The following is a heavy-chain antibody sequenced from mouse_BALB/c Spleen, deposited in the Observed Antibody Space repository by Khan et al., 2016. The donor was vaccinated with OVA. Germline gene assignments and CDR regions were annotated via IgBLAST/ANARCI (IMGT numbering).Heavy chain of an antibody. CDR3: ARRGYDFGRGAWFAY. D-gene: IGHD2-4*01. Sequence: QVQLKESGPGLVQPSQSLSITCTVSGFSLTNYSVHWVRQSPGKGLECLGVIWSAGTTYYNAAFIPRLSISKDNSRSQFFLQMNSLQPNDTAIYYCARRGYDFGRGAWFAYWGQGTLVTVSA. V-gene: IGHV2-2*02. J-gene: IGHJ3*01. CDR1: GFSLTNYS. CDR2: IWSAGTT.